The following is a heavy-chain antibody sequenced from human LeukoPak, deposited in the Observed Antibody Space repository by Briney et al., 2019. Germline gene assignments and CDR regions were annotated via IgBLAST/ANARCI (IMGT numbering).Heavy chain of an antibody. CDR1: GFTFSNFG. D-gene: IGHD5-24*01. J-gene: IGHJ4*02. CDR3: ARDKYGYNTPIDY. V-gene: IGHV3-30-3*01. CDR2: ISYDGSNK. Sequence: GRSLRLSCAAFGFTFSNFGMYWVRQAPGKGLEWVAVISYDGSNKYHADSVKGRFTISRDNSKNTLSLQMNSLRLEDTAVYYCARDKYGYNTPIDYWGQGTLVTVSS.